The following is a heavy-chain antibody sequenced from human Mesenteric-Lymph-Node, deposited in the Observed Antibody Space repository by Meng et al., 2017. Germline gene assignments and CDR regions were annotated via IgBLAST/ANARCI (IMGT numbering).Heavy chain of an antibody. CDR1: GYSISSGYY. J-gene: IGHJ4*02. V-gene: IGHV4-38-2*02. Sequence: SETLSLTCTVSGYSISSGYYWGWIRQPPGKGLEWIGSIYHSGSTYYNPSLKSRVTISVDTSKNQFSLKLSSVTAADTAVYYCARVPVGYSSGWYGGNLDYWGQGTLVTVSS. CDR2: IYHSGST. D-gene: IGHD6-19*01. CDR3: ARVPVGYSSGWYGGNLDY.